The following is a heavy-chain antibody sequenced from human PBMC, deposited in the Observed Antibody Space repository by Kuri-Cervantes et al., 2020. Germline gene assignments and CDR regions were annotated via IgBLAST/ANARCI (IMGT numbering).Heavy chain of an antibody. D-gene: IGHD1-26*01. CDR2: IYYSGST. V-gene: IGHV4-61*10. Sequence: SETLSLTCTVSGGSISSGSYYWSWIRQPAGKGLEWIGYIYYSGSTNYNPSLKSRVTISVDTSKNQFSLKLSSVTAADTAVYYCARDSGSYSTYGMDVWGQGTTVTVSS. J-gene: IGHJ6*02. CDR1: GGSISSGSYY. CDR3: ARDSGSYSTYGMDV.